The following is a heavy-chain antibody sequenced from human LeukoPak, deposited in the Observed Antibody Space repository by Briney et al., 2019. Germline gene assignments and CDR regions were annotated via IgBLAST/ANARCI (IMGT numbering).Heavy chain of an antibody. Sequence: SQTLSLTCTVSGGSISSGSYYWSWIRQPPGKGLEWIGEINHSGSTNYNPSLKSRVTISVDTSKNQFSLKLSSVTAADTAVYYCARVKYYYDSSGYQTFDAFDIWGQGTMVTVSS. CDR3: ARVKYYYDSSGYQTFDAFDI. CDR2: INHSGST. V-gene: IGHV4-39*07. J-gene: IGHJ3*02. CDR1: GGSISSGSYY. D-gene: IGHD3-22*01.